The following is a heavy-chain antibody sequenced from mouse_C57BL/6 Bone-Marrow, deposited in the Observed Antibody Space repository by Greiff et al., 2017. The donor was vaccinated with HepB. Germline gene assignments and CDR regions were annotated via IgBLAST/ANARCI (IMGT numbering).Heavy chain of an antibody. V-gene: IGHV1-81*01. CDR2: IVPKSSNT. CDR1: CYTFTSYG. D-gene: IGHD1-1*01. J-gene: IGHJ3*01. CDR3: AREGIYYSEEWFAY. Sequence: QVQLQQSGAELARPGASVKLSCKASCYTFTSYGISWVKQSTEQGLEWIVEIVPKSSNTYYNEKFKGKATLAADKSSSTAYMDLRRLTSEDSAVYFCAREGIYYSEEWFAYWGQGTLVTVSA.